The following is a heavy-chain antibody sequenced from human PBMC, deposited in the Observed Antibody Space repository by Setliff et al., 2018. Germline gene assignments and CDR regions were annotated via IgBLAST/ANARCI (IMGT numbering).Heavy chain of an antibody. CDR2: IITNTGKT. J-gene: IGHJ6*03. D-gene: IGHD3-22*01. Sequence: ASVKVSCKASGYTFSTYGLHWVRQAPGQGPEWMGMIITNTGKTSYAQKFQGRVTMTTDTSTGTGYMELRSLRSDDTAVYYCAADTSYDSSGSSYYYYMDVWGKGTTVTVSS. CDR1: GYTFSTYG. V-gene: IGHV1-18*01. CDR3: AADTSYDSSGSSYYYYMDV.